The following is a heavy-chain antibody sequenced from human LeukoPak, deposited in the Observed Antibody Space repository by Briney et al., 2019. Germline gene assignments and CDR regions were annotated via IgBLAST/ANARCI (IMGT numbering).Heavy chain of an antibody. D-gene: IGHD1-14*01. Sequence: GGSLRLSCAASGFTFSSYGMHWVRQAPGKGLEWVAVISYDGSNKYYADSVKGRFTISRDNSKNTLYLQMNSLRAEDTAVYYRATVTVSPDYWGQGTLVTVSS. V-gene: IGHV3-30*03. J-gene: IGHJ4*02. CDR3: ATVTVSPDY. CDR2: ISYDGSNK. CDR1: GFTFSSYG.